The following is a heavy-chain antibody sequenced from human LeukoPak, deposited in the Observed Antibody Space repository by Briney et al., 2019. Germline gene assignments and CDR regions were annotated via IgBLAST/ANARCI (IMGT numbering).Heavy chain of an antibody. CDR1: GFTFDDYA. CDR3: AKDIGIALRGATFEN. J-gene: IGHJ4*02. CDR2: LSWNGATV. V-gene: IGHV3-9*01. Sequence: SGRSLRLSCAASGFTFDDYAMHWVRQAPGKGLEWVSGLSWNGATVGYADSVKGRFTISRDNTKNSLYLRMSSLKTEDTALYYCAKDIGIALRGATFENWGQGTLVTVSS. D-gene: IGHD3-10*01.